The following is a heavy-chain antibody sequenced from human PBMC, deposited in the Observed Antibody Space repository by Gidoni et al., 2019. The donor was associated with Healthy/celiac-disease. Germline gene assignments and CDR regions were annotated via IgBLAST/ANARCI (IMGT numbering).Heavy chain of an antibody. CDR1: GLTFSTYA. V-gene: IGHV3-23*01. Sequence: EVQLLESGGGSVQPGGSLRLSCASSGLTFSTYAMSWVRQAPGKGREWVSAISGSGGSTYYADSVKGRFTISRDNSKNTLYLQMNSLRAEDTAVYYCATEIPIAVAGWGQGTLVTVSS. J-gene: IGHJ4*02. CDR2: ISGSGGST. CDR3: ATEIPIAVAG. D-gene: IGHD6-19*01.